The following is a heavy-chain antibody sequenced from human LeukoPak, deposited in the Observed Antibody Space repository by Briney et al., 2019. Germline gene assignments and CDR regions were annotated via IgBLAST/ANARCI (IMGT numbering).Heavy chain of an antibody. CDR2: IRNKANNYAT. CDR3: ARHLGAGGSGVDY. V-gene: IGHV3-73*01. CDR1: GFNFSGSA. J-gene: IGHJ4*02. Sequence: PGGSLRLSCTASGFNFSGSAMHWVRQASGKGLEWIGRIRNKANNYATAYVASVKGRFTISRDDSKNTAYLQMNSLKIEDTAVYYCARHLGAGGSGVDYWGQGTLVTVSS. D-gene: IGHD1-26*01.